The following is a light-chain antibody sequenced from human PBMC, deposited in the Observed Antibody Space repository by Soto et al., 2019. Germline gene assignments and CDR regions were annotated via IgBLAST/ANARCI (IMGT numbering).Light chain of an antibody. J-gene: IGLJ3*02. V-gene: IGLV2-14*01. CDR1: SSDVGYDNY. CDR2: EVS. CDR3: TSHTASSTWV. Sequence: SVLTQPASMSGSPGQSITISSTGTSSDVGYDNYVSWFQQHPGKAPKLMIYEVSRRPSGVSNRFSGSKSANTASLTISGLQAEDEADYYCTSHTASSTWVFGGGTKVTVL.